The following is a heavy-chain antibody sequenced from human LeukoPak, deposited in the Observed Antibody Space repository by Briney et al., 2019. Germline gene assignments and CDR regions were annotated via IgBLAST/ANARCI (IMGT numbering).Heavy chain of an antibody. CDR3: ARAYSGYEIDY. V-gene: IGHV4-39*01. CDR2: IYYSGST. Sequence: SETLSLTCTVSGGSISSSSYYWGWIRQPPGKGLEWIGSIYYSGSTYYNPSLKSRVTISVDTSKNQFSLKLSSVTAADTAVYYCARAYSGYEIDYWGQGALVTVSS. D-gene: IGHD5-12*01. J-gene: IGHJ4*02. CDR1: GGSISSSSYY.